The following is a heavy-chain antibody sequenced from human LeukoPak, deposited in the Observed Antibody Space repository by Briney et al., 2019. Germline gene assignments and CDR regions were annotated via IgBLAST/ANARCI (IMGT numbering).Heavy chain of an antibody. V-gene: IGHV3-23*01. Sequence: GGSLRLSCAASGFTFSSYAMSWVRQAPGKGLEWVSAISGSGGSTYYADSVKGRFTISRDNSKNTLYLQMNSLRAEDTAVYYCAKDRAEMATTDHFDYWDQGTLVTVSS. CDR1: GFTFSSYA. CDR2: ISGSGGST. D-gene: IGHD5-24*01. J-gene: IGHJ4*02. CDR3: AKDRAEMATTDHFDY.